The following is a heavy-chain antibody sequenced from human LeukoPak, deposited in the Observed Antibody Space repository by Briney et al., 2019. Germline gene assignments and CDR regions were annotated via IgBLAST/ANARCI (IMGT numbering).Heavy chain of an antibody. CDR3: ARFLVRGVITLFDY. D-gene: IGHD3-10*01. V-gene: IGHV5-51*01. CDR2: IYPGDSDT. J-gene: IGHJ4*02. Sequence: GESLKISCKGSGYSFTTYWIAWVRQMPGKGLEWMGIIYPGDSDTRYSPSFQGQVTISADKSISTAYLQWSSLKASDTAMYYCARFLVRGVITLFDYWGQGTLVIVSS. CDR1: GYSFTTYW.